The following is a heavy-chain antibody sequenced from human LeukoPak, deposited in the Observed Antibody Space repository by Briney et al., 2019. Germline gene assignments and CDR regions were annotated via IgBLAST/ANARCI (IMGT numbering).Heavy chain of an antibody. Sequence: PSETLSLTCTVSGGSISSYYWSWIRQPPGKGLEWIGYIYYSGSTNYNPSLKSRVTISVDASKNQFSLKLSSVTAADTAVYYCARTYYDFWSGSDPYYFDYWGQGTLVTVSS. CDR1: GGSISSYY. J-gene: IGHJ4*02. CDR3: ARTYYDFWSGSDPYYFDY. D-gene: IGHD3-3*01. CDR2: IYYSGST. V-gene: IGHV4-59*01.